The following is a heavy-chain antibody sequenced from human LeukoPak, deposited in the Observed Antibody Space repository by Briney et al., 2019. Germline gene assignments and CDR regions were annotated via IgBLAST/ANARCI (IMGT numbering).Heavy chain of an antibody. J-gene: IGHJ1*01. CDR1: GGSISSSSYY. CDR3: ARGEYCSSTSCYAYFQH. D-gene: IGHD2-2*01. V-gene: IGHV4-39*01. Sequence: SETLSLTCTVSGGSISSSSYYWGWIRQPPGKGLEWIGSIYYSGSTYYNPSLKSRVTISVDTSKNQFSLKLSSVTAADTAVYYCARGEYCSSTSCYAYFQHWGQGTLVTVSS. CDR2: IYYSGST.